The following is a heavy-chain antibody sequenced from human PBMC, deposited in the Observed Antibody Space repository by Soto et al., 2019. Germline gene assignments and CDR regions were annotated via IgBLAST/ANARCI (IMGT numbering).Heavy chain of an antibody. D-gene: IGHD2-2*01. J-gene: IGHJ5*02. CDR1: GGSISSYY. V-gene: IGHV4-4*07. CDR3: ARSRMRLRVNWFDT. CDR2: IYTSGST. Sequence: SETLSLTCTVSGGSISSYYWSWIRQPAGKGLEWIGRIYTSGSTNYNPSLKSRVTMSVDTSKNQFSLKLSSVTAADTAAYYCARSRMRLRVNWFDTWGQGTLVTVS.